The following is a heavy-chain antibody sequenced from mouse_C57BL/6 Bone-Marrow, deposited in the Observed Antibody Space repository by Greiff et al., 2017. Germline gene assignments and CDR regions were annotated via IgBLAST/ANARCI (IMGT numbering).Heavy chain of an antibody. D-gene: IGHD2-10*01. CDR2: FHPYNDDT. CDR1: GYTFTTYP. CDR3: AKKPYYGNYCAY. J-gene: IGHJ3*01. Sequence: QVQLQQSGAELVKPGASVKMSCKASGYTFTTYPIEWMKQNHGKSLEWIGNFHPYNDDTKYNEKFKGKATLTVEKSSSTVYLELSRLTSDDSAVYDCAKKPYYGNYCAYWGQGTLVTVAA. V-gene: IGHV1-47*01.